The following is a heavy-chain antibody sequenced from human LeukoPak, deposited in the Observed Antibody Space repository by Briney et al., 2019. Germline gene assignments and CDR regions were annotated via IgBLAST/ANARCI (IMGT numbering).Heavy chain of an antibody. CDR2: IYYSGST. V-gene: IGHV4-31*03. CDR3: ARFDVVGLYYFDY. CDR1: GGPISSGGYY. J-gene: IGHJ4*02. Sequence: PSQTLSLTCTVSGGPISSGGYYWSWIRQHPGKGVEGIGYIYYSGSTYYNPSLKSRVTISVDTSKNQFSLKLSSVTAADTAVYYCARFDVVGLYYFDYWGQGPLVTVSS. D-gene: IGHD2-21*01.